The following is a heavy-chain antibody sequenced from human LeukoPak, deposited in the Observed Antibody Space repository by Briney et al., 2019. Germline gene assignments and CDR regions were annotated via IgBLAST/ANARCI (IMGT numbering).Heavy chain of an antibody. CDR3: ATDLGLVVRFFEWSDDFDI. D-gene: IGHD3-3*01. CDR1: GYTLTELS. Sequence: ASVTVTCMGPGYTLTELSIHWVRQAPGKGLEWMGGFDPEDGETIYAQKFQGSVTMTEDTSADTAYMRLSSLRSEDTAVYYCATDLGLVVRFFEWSDDFDIWGRGTMVTVSS. J-gene: IGHJ3*02. V-gene: IGHV1-24*01. CDR2: FDPEDGET.